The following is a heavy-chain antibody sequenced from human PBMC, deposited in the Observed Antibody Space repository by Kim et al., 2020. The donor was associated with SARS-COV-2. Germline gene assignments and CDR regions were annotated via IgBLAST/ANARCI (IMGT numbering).Heavy chain of an antibody. Sequence: TGNPTYAQGFTGRFVFSLDTSVSTAYLQISSLKAEDTAVYYCARAQSDYWGQGTLVTVSS. CDR3: ARAQSDY. V-gene: IGHV7-4-1*02. J-gene: IGHJ4*02. CDR2: TGNP.